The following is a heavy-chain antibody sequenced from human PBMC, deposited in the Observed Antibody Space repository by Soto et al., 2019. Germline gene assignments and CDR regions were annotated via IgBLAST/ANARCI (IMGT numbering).Heavy chain of an antibody. V-gene: IGHV3-33*01. J-gene: IGHJ4*02. CDR1: GFRFSSCD. CDR3: ARERGTTVIAHGFDL. D-gene: IGHD4-4*01. Sequence: QVQLVESGGGVVQPGRSLRLSCAASGFRFSSCDMHWVRQAPGKGLEWVTLISYDGSKKYTAESVKGRFTISRDNSQNTLYLQMNSLGAEDTAVYYCARERGTTVIAHGFDLWGQGTLVTVSS. CDR2: ISYDGSKK.